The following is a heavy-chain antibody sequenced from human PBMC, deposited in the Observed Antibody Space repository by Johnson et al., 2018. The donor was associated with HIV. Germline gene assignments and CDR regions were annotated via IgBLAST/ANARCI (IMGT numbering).Heavy chain of an antibody. J-gene: IGHJ3*02. V-gene: IGHV3-33*01. CDR3: ARGGKRVMAAFDI. CDR1: GFTFSSYG. D-gene: IGHD3-16*01. CDR2: IWYDGSNK. Sequence: QMLLVESGGGVVQPGRSLRLSCAASGFTFSSYGMHWVRQAPGKGLEWVAVIWYDGSNKYYADSVKGRFTISRDNSKNTLYLQMNSLRAEDTAVYYCARGGKRVMAAFDIWGQGTMVTVSS.